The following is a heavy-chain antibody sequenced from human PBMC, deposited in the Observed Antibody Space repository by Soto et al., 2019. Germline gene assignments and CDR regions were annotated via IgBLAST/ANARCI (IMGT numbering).Heavy chain of an antibody. V-gene: IGHV3-23*01. J-gene: IGHJ6*02. CDR1: GFTFSSYA. CDR3: AKIRGRYYYYGMDV. D-gene: IGHD2-15*01. CDR2: ISASGGST. Sequence: GGSLRLSCAASGFTFSSYAMSWVRQAPGKGLEWVSAISASGGSTYYADSVKGRFTISRDNSKNTLYLQMNSLSAEDTAVYYCAKIRGRYYYYGMDVWGQGTTVTVSS.